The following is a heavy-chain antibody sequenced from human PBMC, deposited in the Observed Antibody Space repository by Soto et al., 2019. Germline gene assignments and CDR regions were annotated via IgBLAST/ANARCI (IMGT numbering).Heavy chain of an antibody. CDR2: IYHSGST. CDR3: ARAILLLQGDGVTFLECDYDDYGMDV. V-gene: IGHV4-38-2*01. J-gene: IGHJ6*04. D-gene: IGHD3-3*02. Sequence: PSETLSLTCAVSGYSISSGYYWGWIRQPPGKGLEWIGSIYHSGSTYYNPSLKSRVTISVDTSKNQFSLKLSSVTAADTAVYYCARAILLLQGDGVTFLECDYDDYGMDVLGKGTTGTVS. CDR1: GYSISSGYY.